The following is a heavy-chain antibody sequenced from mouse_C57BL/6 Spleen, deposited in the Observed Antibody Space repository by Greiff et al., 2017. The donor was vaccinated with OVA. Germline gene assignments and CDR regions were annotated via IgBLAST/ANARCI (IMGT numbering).Heavy chain of an antibody. CDR1: GYSFTSYY. D-gene: IGHD2-4*01. J-gene: IGHJ1*03. Sequence: VKLMESGPVLVKPGASVQISCKASGYSFTSYYIHWVKQRPGQGLEWIGWIYPGSGNTKYNEKFKGKATLTAYTSYSTAYMQLSSLTSEDSAVYYCARGNYDDWYFDVWGTGTTVTVSS. V-gene: IGHV1-66*01. CDR2: IYPGSGNT. CDR3: ARGNYDDWYFDV.